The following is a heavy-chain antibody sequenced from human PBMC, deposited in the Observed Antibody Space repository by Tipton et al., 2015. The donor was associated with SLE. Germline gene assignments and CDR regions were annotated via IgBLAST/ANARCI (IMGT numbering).Heavy chain of an antibody. CDR3: ARTGRLYCSSTNFYFDY. J-gene: IGHJ4*02. CDR2: ISGSGRST. D-gene: IGHD2-2*01. V-gene: IGHV3-NL1*01. CDR1: GFTFSSYG. Sequence: SLRLSCAASGFTFSSYGMHWVRQAPGKGLEWVSGISGSGRSTYYADSVKGRVTISRDNSKNTLYLQMNSLRAEDTAVYYCARTGRLYCSSTNFYFDYWGQGTLVTVSS.